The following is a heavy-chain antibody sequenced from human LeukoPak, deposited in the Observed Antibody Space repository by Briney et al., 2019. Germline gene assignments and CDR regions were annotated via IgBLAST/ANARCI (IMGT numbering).Heavy chain of an antibody. CDR3: ARVLRGITMILVVDAFDI. V-gene: IGHV1-2*02. J-gene: IGHJ3*02. D-gene: IGHD3-22*01. Sequence: ASVKVSCKASGYTFTDYFMHWVRQAPGQGLEWMGWINPNTGGTNYAQKFQGRVTMTRDTSITTAYMELSRLRSDDTAVYYCARVLRGITMILVVDAFDIWGQGTGVTVSS. CDR2: INPNTGGT. CDR1: GYTFTDYF.